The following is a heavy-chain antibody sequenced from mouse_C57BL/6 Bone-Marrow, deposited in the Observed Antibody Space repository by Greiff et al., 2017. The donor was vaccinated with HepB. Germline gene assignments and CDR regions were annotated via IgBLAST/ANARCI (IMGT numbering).Heavy chain of an antibody. Sequence: EVMLVESGGGLVKPGGSLKLSCAASGFTFSDYGMHWVRQAPEKGLEWVAYISSGSSTIYYADTVKGRFTISRDNAKTTLFLQMTSLRSEDTAMYYCASCYYYGISPFAYWGQGTLVTVSA. D-gene: IGHD1-1*01. CDR3: ASCYYYGISPFAY. CDR2: ISSGSSTI. CDR1: GFTFSDYG. J-gene: IGHJ3*01. V-gene: IGHV5-17*01.